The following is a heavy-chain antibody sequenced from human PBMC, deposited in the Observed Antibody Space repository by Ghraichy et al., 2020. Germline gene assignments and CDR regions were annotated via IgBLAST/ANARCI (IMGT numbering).Heavy chain of an antibody. J-gene: IGHJ4*02. CDR3: ARARDSHCFGGICSYYFDY. D-gene: IGHD4-23*01. CDR1: GFTFSTYD. CDR2: IGAAGDT. Sequence: GGSLRLSCAASGFTFSTYDIHWVRQATGKGLEWVSGIGAAGDTYYPGSSKGRVTISRENAKNSLYLQLNSLRAGDTAVYYCARARDSHCFGGICSYYFDYWGKGTLVTVSS. V-gene: IGHV3-13*01.